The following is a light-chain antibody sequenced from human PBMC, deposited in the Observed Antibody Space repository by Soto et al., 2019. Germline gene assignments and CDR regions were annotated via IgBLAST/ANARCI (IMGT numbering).Light chain of an antibody. CDR2: KAS. CDR1: QTISSW. V-gene: IGKV1-5*03. Sequence: IHLTQSPSTLSGSVGDRVTITFRASQTISSWLAWHQQKPGKAPKLLIYKASTLKSGVPSRFSGSGSGTEFTLTISSLQPDDFATYYCQHYNSYSEAFGQGTKVDIK. J-gene: IGKJ1*01. CDR3: QHYNSYSEA.